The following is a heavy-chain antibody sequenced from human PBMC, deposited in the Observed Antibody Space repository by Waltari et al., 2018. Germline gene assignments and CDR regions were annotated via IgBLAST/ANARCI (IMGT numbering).Heavy chain of an antibody. D-gene: IGHD3-22*01. Sequence: QVQLQQWGAGLLKPSETLSLTCAVYGGSFSGYYWSWIRQPPGKGLEWIGEINHSETAHGNPSVKRRVTIPVDTPKNQCALKLSVMTAAEAAVYYCASMGSSGQALDIWGQGTMVTVSS. J-gene: IGHJ3*02. CDR2: INHSETA. CDR3: ASMGSSGQALDI. CDR1: GGSFSGYY. V-gene: IGHV4-34*01.